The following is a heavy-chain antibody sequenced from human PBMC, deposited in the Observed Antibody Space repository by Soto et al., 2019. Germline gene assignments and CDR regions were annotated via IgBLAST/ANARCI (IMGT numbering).Heavy chain of an antibody. CDR1: GFTFSNAW. CDR3: TTDGSPSYDSSGVRGNYYYYYGMDV. D-gene: IGHD3-22*01. CDR2: IKSKTDGGTT. J-gene: IGHJ6*02. V-gene: IGHV3-15*07. Sequence: PGGSLRLSCAASGFTFSNAWMNWVRQAPGKGLEWVGRIKSKTDGGTTDYAAPVKGRFTISRDDSKNTLYLQMNSLKTEDTAVYYCTTDGSPSYDSSGVRGNYYYYYGMDVWGQGTTVTVSS.